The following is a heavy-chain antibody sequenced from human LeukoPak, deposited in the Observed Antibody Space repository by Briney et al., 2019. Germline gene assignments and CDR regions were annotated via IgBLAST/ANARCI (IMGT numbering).Heavy chain of an antibody. V-gene: IGHV4-38-2*01. J-gene: IGHJ4*02. D-gene: IGHD2-2*01. CDR3: AISAAIGGFDY. CDR2: IYHSGST. CDR1: GYSISSGYY. Sequence: SETLSLTCAVSGYSISSGYYWAWIRQPPGKGLEWIGSIYHSGSTYYNPSLKSRVTISVDTSKNQFSLKLSYVTAADTAVYYCAISAAIGGFDYWGQGTLVTVSS.